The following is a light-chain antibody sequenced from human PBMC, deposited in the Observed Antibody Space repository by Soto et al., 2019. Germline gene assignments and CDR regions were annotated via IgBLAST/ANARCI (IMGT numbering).Light chain of an antibody. V-gene: IGLV2-14*02. J-gene: IGLJ2*01. CDR2: EVN. CDR1: SSDLGSYNL. Sequence: QSVLTQPASVSGSPGQSITISCTGTSSDLGSYNLVSWYQQHPGKAPQLIIYEVNTRPSGLSNRFSGSKSDNTASLTISGLRDEDEADYYCTSYTTKSTWIFGGGTKVTVL. CDR3: TSYTTKSTWI.